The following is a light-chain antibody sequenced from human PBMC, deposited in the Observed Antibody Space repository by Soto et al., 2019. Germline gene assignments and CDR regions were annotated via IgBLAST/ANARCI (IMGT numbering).Light chain of an antibody. J-gene: IGKJ3*01. V-gene: IGKV3D-11*01. CDR2: DAS. CDR1: QGVSTY. Sequence: EIVLTQSPATLSWSPGERATLSCRASQGVSTYLAWSQQKPGQAPRLLIYDASDRATGIPARFSGCGPGTDFSLTISSLEPEDFAPYYCQQRSNWPFGPGTKVDIK. CDR3: QQRSNWP.